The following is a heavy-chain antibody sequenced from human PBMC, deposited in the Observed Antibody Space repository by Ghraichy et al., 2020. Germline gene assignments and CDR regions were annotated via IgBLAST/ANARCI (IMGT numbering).Heavy chain of an antibody. CDR1: GFSFSNYA. J-gene: IGHJ3*01. CDR2: ISSSNDYI. Sequence: GGSLRLSCAGSGFSFSNYAMNWVRQAPGKGLEWVTVISSSNDYIYYRDSVKGRFTISRDNAKSSLFLQMDSLRDDDTGVYYCARDKAMGHNFWGDAFDLWGQGTNFTVSS. D-gene: IGHD3-3*01. V-gene: IGHV3-21*01. CDR3: ARDKAMGHNFWGDAFDL.